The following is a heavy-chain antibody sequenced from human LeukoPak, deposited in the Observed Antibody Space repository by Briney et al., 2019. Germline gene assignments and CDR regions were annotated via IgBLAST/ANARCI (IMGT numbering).Heavy chain of an antibody. CDR3: ARGTKPRGYSGYDSGY. V-gene: IGHV3-21*01. CDR1: GFTFSSYS. Sequence: GGSLRLSCAASGFTFSSYSMTWVRQAPGKGLEWVSSISSSSSYIYYADSVKGRFTISRDNAKNSLYLQMNSLRAEDTAVYYCARGTKPRGYSGYDSGYWGQGTLVTVSS. CDR2: ISSSSSYI. D-gene: IGHD5-12*01. J-gene: IGHJ4*02.